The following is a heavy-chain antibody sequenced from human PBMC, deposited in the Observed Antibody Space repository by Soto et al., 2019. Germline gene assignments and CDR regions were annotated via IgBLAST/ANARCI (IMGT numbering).Heavy chain of an antibody. J-gene: IGHJ4*02. CDR2: IRSKAYGGTT. Sequence: GGSLRLSCAASGFTFGDYAMSWVRQAPGKGLEWVGFIRSKAYGGTTEYAASVKGRFTISRDDSKSIAYLQMNSLKTEDTAVYYCTRDGTEDFWSGYYFDYWGQGTLVTVSS. CDR1: GFTFGDYA. D-gene: IGHD3-3*01. V-gene: IGHV3-49*04. CDR3: TRDGTEDFWSGYYFDY.